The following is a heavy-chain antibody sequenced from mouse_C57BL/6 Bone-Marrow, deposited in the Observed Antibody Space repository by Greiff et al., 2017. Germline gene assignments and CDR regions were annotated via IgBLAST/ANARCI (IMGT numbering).Heavy chain of an antibody. V-gene: IGHV5-15*01. CDR3: ARDYGNWYFDV. CDR1: GFTFSDYG. Sequence: EVKLMESGGGLVQPGGSLKLSCAASGFTFSDYGMAWVRQAPRKGPEWVAFISNLAYSIYYADTVTGRFTISGENTKNTLNLEMSSLRSEDTAMYYCARDYGNWYFDVWGTGTTVTVSS. D-gene: IGHD2-1*01. CDR2: ISNLAYSI. J-gene: IGHJ1*03.